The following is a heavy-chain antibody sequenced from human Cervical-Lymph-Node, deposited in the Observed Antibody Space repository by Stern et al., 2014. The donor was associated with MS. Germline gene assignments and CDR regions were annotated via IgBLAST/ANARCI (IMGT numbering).Heavy chain of an antibody. CDR2: IFYTGST. V-gene: IGHV4-30-4*01. CDR1: GDSISSGDYY. Sequence: QLQLQESGPGLVKPSQTLSLTCTVSGDSISSGDYYWSWIRRTPGKGLEWMGFIFYTGSTYYNPSLKSRLTISVDTSKNTFSLKLNSVTAADTAVYYCVRGRSIFDSWGQGTLVAVSS. D-gene: IGHD6-6*01. CDR3: VRGRSIFDS. J-gene: IGHJ4*02.